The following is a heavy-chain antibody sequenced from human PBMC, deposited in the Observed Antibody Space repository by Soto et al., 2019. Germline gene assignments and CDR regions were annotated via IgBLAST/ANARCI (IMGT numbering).Heavy chain of an antibody. D-gene: IGHD1-20*01. Sequence: QVQLQESGPGLVKPSQTLSLACTVFGGSIDTSDYYWSWIRQQPGKGLEWIGYIFHSGDTYYNPSLTSRRAVSVDTSKNQFSLRLTSVTVADTAMYFCARHPRITRGWHFDLWGRGTLVTVSS. J-gene: IGHJ2*01. CDR1: GGSIDTSDYY. CDR3: ARHPRITRGWHFDL. V-gene: IGHV4-31*02. CDR2: IFHSGDT.